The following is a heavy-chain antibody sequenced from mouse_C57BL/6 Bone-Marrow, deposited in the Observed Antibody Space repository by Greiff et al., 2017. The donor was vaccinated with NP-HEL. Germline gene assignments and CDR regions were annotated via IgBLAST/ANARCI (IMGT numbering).Heavy chain of an antibody. V-gene: IGHV1-50*01. J-gene: IGHJ4*01. CDR1: GYTFTSYW. D-gene: IGHD1-1*01. Sequence: QVQLQQPGAELVKPGASVKLSCKASGYTFTSYWMQWVKQRPGQGLEWIGEIDPSDSYTNYNQKFKGKATLTVDTSSSTAYMQLSSLTSEDSAVYYCYGSSPYAMDYWGQGTSVTVSS. CDR3: YGSSPYAMDY. CDR2: IDPSDSYT.